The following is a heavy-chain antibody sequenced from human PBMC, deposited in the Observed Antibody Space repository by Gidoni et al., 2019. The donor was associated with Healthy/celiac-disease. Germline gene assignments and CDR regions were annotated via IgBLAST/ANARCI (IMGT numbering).Heavy chain of an antibody. CDR3: TRGYYYGPTRHDY. CDR2: IRSKAYGGTT. CDR1: GFTFGDYA. Sequence: EVQLVESGGGLVKPGRSLRLSCTASGFTFGDYAMSWFRQAPGKGLEWVGFIRSKAYGGTTEYAASVKGRFTISRDDSKSIAYLQMNSLKTEDTAVYYCTRGYYYGPTRHDYWGQGTLVTVSS. J-gene: IGHJ4*02. V-gene: IGHV3-49*05. D-gene: IGHD3-10*01.